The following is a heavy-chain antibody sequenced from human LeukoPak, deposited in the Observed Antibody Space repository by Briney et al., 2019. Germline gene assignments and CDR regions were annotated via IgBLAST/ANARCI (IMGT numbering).Heavy chain of an antibody. CDR3: AREGAQIKTNIVVVPAATYDY. D-gene: IGHD2-2*01. J-gene: IGHJ4*02. Sequence: AGGSLRLSCAASGFTFSTFAMSWVRQAPGKGLEWVANIKQDGSEKYYVDSVKGRFTISRDNAKNSLYLQMNSLRAEDTAVYYCAREGAQIKTNIVVVPAATYDYWGQGTLVTVSS. V-gene: IGHV3-7*01. CDR2: IKQDGSEK. CDR1: GFTFSTFA.